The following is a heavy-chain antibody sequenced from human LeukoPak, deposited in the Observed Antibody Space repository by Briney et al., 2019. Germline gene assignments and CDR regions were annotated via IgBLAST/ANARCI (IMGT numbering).Heavy chain of an antibody. J-gene: IGHJ5*02. CDR3: ARVSRSGSSWYWFDP. CDR1: GFTFSSYS. Sequence: PGGSLRLSCAASGFTFSSYSMNWVLQAPGKGLEWVSSISSSSSYIYYADSVKGRFTISRDNAKNSLYLQMNSLRAEDTAVYYCARVSRSGSSWYWFDPWGQGTLDTVSS. D-gene: IGHD6-13*01. V-gene: IGHV3-21*01. CDR2: ISSSSSYI.